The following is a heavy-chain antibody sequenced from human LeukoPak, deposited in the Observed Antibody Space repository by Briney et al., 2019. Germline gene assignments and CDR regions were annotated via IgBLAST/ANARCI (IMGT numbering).Heavy chain of an antibody. CDR2: IRYDGSNK. CDR1: GFTFSSYG. D-gene: IGHD6-13*01. CDR3: AKDGGSISWLYYFDY. Sequence: GGSLRLSCAASGFTFSSYGMHWVRQAPGKGLEWVAFIRYDGSNKYYADSVKGRFTISRDNSKNTLYLQMNSLRAEDTAVYYCAKDGGSISWLYYFDYWGQGTLVTVSS. V-gene: IGHV3-30*02. J-gene: IGHJ4*02.